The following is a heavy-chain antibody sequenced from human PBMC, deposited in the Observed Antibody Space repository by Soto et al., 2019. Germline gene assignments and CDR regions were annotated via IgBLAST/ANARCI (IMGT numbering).Heavy chain of an antibody. V-gene: IGHV3-30-3*01. J-gene: IGHJ4*02. D-gene: IGHD3-22*01. CDR3: ARDWAGGDYYYKGGAADY. CDR1: GFTFSSYA. CDR2: ISYDGSNK. Sequence: QVQLVESGGGVVQPGRSLRLSCAASGFTFSSYAMHWVRQAPGKGLEWVAVISYDGSNKYYADSVKGRFTISRDNSKKTLYVQVNRRRAEDTAVYYCARDWAGGDYYYKGGAADYWGQGTLVTVSS.